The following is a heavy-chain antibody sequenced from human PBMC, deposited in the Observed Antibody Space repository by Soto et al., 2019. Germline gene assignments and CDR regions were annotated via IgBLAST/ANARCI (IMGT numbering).Heavy chain of an antibody. Sequence: QVQLRESGPGLEKPSGTLSLTCAVSGGSISSDLWWNWVRQSPGGKGLEWIGEIHHTGLTNFNPSLKSRVTMSVDKSNNQLSLSLSSVTAADTAIYYCASLVLEWSRPNRLDVCGQGTTVTVTS. CDR2: IHHTGLT. V-gene: IGHV4-4*02. J-gene: IGHJ6*02. D-gene: IGHD3-3*01. CDR3: ASLVLEWSRPNRLDV. CDR1: GGSISSDLW.